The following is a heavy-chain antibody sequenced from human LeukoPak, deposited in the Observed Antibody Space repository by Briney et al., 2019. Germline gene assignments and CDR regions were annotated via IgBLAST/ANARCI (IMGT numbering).Heavy chain of an antibody. V-gene: IGHV1-8*01. J-gene: IGHJ4*02. CDR2: MNPGSGDT. CDR3: ARGLGDYNTDWFPVSGY. D-gene: IGHD3-9*01. Sequence: ASVKVSCKASGYTFTTHDLSWVRQATGQGLEWMGWMNPGSGDTAYAQKFQGRVTMTRDTSMSTAYMELSSLGSEDTAIYYCARGLGDYNTDWFPVSGYWGQGTPVTVSS. CDR1: GYTFTTHD.